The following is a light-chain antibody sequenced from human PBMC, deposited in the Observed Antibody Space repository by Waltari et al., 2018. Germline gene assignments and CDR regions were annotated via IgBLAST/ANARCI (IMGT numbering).Light chain of an antibody. Sequence: EIVMTQSPATLSVSPGERAPLSCRASQSVSSNLAWYQQKPGQAPRLLIYGASTRATGIPARLSGSGSGTEFTLTISSLQSEDFAVYYCQHYNNWPRTFGQGTKVEIK. J-gene: IGKJ1*01. CDR1: QSVSSN. V-gene: IGKV3-15*01. CDR3: QHYNNWPRT. CDR2: GAS.